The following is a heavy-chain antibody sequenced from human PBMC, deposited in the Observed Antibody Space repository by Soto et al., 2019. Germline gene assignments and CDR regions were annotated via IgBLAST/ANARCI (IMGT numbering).Heavy chain of an antibody. Sequence: SAPLSLTCTVSGGSVINSNYYWGWIRQSPGKGLEWIGSVYYRGRSYSESSVKSRVTISVDTSKNQFSLNLNSVTASDTAVYYCVSQRTSVLTQAYFDYWGPGALVTVSS. CDR2: VYYRGRS. V-gene: IGHV4-39*01. D-gene: IGHD2-8*01. CDR3: VSQRTSVLTQAYFDY. CDR1: GGSVINSNYY. J-gene: IGHJ4*02.